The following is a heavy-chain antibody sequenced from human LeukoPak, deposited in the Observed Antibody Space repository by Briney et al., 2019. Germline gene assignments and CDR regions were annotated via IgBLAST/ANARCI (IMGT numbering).Heavy chain of an antibody. V-gene: IGHV4-39*01. CDR3: ARNPGTSTLGY. D-gene: IGHD5/OR15-5a*01. CDR1: GVSISSNSQY. CDR2: ISYSGST. Sequence: SETLSLTCTVSGVSISSNSQYWAWIRQPPGKGLEWLGTISYSGSTHYNPSLKSRVTISLDTTKNQFSLKLSSMTAADTAVYYCARNPGTSTLGYWGQGTLVTVSS. J-gene: IGHJ4*02.